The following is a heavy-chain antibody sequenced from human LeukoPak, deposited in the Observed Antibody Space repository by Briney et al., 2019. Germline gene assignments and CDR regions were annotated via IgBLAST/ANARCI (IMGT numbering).Heavy chain of an antibody. CDR1: GFTFSSYW. CDR2: IKQDGSEK. CDR3: ASAIYCSITSCHPWFDP. V-gene: IGHV3-7*01. J-gene: IGHJ5*02. Sequence: SGGSLRLSCAAAGFTFSSYWMSWVRQAPGKGLEWVANIKQDGSEKYYVDSVKGRFTISRDNAKNSLYLQMNSLRAEDTAVYYCASAIYCSITSCHPWFDPWVQGTLVTVSS. D-gene: IGHD2-2*01.